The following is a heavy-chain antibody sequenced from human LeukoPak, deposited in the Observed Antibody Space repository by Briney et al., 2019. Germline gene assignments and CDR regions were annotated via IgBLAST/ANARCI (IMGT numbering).Heavy chain of an antibody. CDR2: IIPIFGTA. J-gene: IGHJ5*02. CDR3: ASGKWSTYYYDSSGYYYNWFDP. CDR1: GGTFSSYA. Sequence: SVKVSCKASGGTFSSYAISWVRQAPGQGLEWMGGIIPIFGTANYAQKFQGRVTITADKSTSTAYMELSSLRSEDTAVYYCASGKWSTYYYDSSGYYYNWFDPWGQGTLVTVSS. V-gene: IGHV1-69*06. D-gene: IGHD3-22*01.